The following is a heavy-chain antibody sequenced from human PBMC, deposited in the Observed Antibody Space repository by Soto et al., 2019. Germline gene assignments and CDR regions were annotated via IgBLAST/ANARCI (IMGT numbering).Heavy chain of an antibody. J-gene: IGHJ5*02. V-gene: IGHV1-8*01. CDR2: MNPNSGNT. Sequence: QVQLVQSGAEVKKPGASVKVSCKASGYTFTSYDINWVRQATGQGLEWMGWMNPNSGNTGYAQKFQGRVTMTRNTTLTPAYMEPSRLSSENTAVYYSAREKGASGFDTWGQGTLVTVSS. CDR1: GYTFTSYD. CDR3: AREKGASGFDT.